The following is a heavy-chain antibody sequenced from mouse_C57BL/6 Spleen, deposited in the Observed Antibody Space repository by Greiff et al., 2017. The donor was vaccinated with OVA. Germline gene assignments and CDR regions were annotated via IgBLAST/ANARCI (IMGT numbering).Heavy chain of an antibody. CDR1: GFTFSNYW. V-gene: IGHV6-3*01. CDR3: TAIALSSYYAMDY. CDR2: IRLKSDNYAT. D-gene: IGHD1-1*01. J-gene: IGHJ4*01. Sequence: EVQVVESGGGLVQPGGSMKLSCVASGFTFSNYWMNWVRQSPEKGLEWVAQIRLKSDNYATHYAESVKGRFTISRDDSKSSVYLQMNNLRAEDTGIYYCTAIALSSYYAMDYWGQGTSVTVSS.